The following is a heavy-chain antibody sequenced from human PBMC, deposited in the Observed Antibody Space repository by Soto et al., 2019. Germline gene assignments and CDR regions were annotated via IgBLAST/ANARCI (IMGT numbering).Heavy chain of an antibody. CDR2: IIPIFGTA. Sequence: SVKVSCKASGGTFSSYAISWVRQAPGQGLEWMGGIIPIFGTANYAQKFQGRVTITADKSTSTAYMELSSLRSEDTAVYYCARVVVVPAANYYYGMDVWGQGTTVTVSS. J-gene: IGHJ6*02. D-gene: IGHD2-2*01. CDR3: ARVVVVPAANYYYGMDV. CDR1: GGTFSSYA. V-gene: IGHV1-69*06.